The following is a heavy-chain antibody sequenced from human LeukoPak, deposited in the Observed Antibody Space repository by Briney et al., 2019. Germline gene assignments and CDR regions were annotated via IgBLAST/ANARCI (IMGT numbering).Heavy chain of an antibody. J-gene: IGHJ6*02. Sequence: SETLSLTCAVYGGTFSDIYWSWHRQAPGKGLEWIGEINNSGSTNYNTSLKSRVTISVDTYRSQFALKLSSVTAADTAVYYCARGKGLRVNYSNYNYYYGMDVWGQGATVTVSS. CDR2: INNSGST. CDR1: GGTFSDIY. D-gene: IGHD4-11*01. CDR3: ARGKGLRVNYSNYNYYYGMDV. V-gene: IGHV4-34*01.